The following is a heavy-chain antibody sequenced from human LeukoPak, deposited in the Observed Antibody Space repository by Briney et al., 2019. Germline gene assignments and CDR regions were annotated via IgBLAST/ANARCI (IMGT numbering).Heavy chain of an antibody. Sequence: SETLSLTCTVSGGSITSTLYYWGWFRQSSGKGLEWIGSIHYSGSTYYNPSLKSRVTISVDTSKNQFSLRLTSVTAADTAVYFCAGQPENTRGFYWGQGTLVTVSS. CDR1: GGSITSTLYY. J-gene: IGHJ1*01. CDR2: IHYSGST. D-gene: IGHD2-2*01. CDR3: AGQPENTRGFY. V-gene: IGHV4-39*01.